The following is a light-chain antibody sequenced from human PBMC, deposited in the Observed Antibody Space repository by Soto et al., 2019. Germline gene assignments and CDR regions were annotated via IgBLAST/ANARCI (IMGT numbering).Light chain of an antibody. CDR2: KAS. CDR3: KKYNSYSGT. CDR1: QSISSW. V-gene: IGKV1-5*03. Sequence: DIQMTQSPSTLSASVGDRVTITCRASQSISSWLAWYQQKPGKAPKLLIYKASSLESGVPSRFSGSGSGTKFTLPISSLQPDDFAIYYCKKYNSYSGTFGQGTKVDTK. J-gene: IGKJ1*01.